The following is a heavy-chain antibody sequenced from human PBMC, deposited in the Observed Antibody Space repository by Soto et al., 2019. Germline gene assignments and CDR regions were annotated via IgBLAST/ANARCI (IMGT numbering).Heavy chain of an antibody. V-gene: IGHV4-30-4*08. J-gene: IGHJ6*02. Sequence: SETLSLTCTVSRGSFSSSYYYWAWIRQPPGKGLEWIGYIYYSGSTYYNPSLKSRVTISVDTSKNQFSLKLSSVTAADTAVYYCARSRGYCSSTSCSASYYYYGMDVWGQGTTVTVSS. CDR3: ARSRGYCSSTSCSASYYYYGMDV. D-gene: IGHD2-2*01. CDR1: RGSFSSSYYY. CDR2: IYYSGST.